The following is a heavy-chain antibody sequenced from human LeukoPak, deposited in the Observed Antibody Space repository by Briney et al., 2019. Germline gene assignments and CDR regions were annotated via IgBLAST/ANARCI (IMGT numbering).Heavy chain of an antibody. CDR1: GFTFSNYD. CDR2: ISYDGTNK. Sequence: GGSLRLSCAASGFTFSNYDMHWVRQAPGKGLEWVAVISYDGTNKYYADSVKGRFTISRDNSKNTLHLQMNSLRAKDTAVYYCAKDDRGNEAPFDYWGQGTLVTVSS. V-gene: IGHV3-30*18. J-gene: IGHJ4*02. CDR3: AKDDRGNEAPFDY.